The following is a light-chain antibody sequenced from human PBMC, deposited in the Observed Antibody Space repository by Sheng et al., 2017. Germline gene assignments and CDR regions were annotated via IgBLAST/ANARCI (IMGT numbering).Light chain of an antibody. CDR2: DAS. V-gene: IGKV3-20*01. Sequence: EIVMTQSPATLSVSPGERVTLSCRASQSIGSYLAWYQQKPGQAPRLLIYDASARATGIPDRFSGSGSGTDFTLTISRLEPQDSAVFYCQQYGSSPPVTFGQGTRLEIK. CDR3: QQYGSSPPVT. J-gene: IGKJ5*01. CDR1: QSIGSY.